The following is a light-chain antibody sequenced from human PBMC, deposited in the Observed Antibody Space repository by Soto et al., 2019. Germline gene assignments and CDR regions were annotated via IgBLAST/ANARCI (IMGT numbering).Light chain of an antibody. V-gene: IGKV1-39*01. CDR1: RTIDNY. CDR2: ATS. Sequence: DIQMTQSPSSLSASLVDRVTITCRASRTIDNYLNWYQQKPGRAPELLVYATSSLQSGVPSRFTGGGSGTHFTLTISGLQPEDFATYFCQQSYNTPITFGQGIRLEI. J-gene: IGKJ5*01. CDR3: QQSYNTPIT.